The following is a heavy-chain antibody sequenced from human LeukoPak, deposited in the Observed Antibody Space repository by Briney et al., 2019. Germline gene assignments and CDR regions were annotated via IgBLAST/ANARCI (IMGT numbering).Heavy chain of an antibody. D-gene: IGHD5-24*01. Sequence: GGSLRLSCAASGFTFSSYDMHWVRQATGKGLEWVSAIGTAGDTYYPGSVKGRFTISRENAKNSLYLQMNSLRAEDTAVYYCARGRLGDGYNPPYYYYSMDVWGQGTTVTVS. V-gene: IGHV3-13*01. CDR2: IGTAGDT. CDR3: ARGRLGDGYNPPYYYYSMDV. J-gene: IGHJ6*02. CDR1: GFTFSSYD.